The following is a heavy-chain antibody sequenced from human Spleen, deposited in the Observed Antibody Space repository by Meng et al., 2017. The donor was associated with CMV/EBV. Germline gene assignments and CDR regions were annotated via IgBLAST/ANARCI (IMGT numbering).Heavy chain of an antibody. Sequence: SGGYYGSWISQHPGKGLEWIGYIYYSGSTYYNPSLKSRVTISVDTSKNQFSLKLSSVTAADTAVYYCAREGYYYDSSGYYFRLLDYWGQGTLVTVSS. V-gene: IGHV4-31*02. CDR3: AREGYYYDSSGYYFRLLDY. CDR1: SGGYY. D-gene: IGHD3-22*01. CDR2: IYYSGST. J-gene: IGHJ4*02.